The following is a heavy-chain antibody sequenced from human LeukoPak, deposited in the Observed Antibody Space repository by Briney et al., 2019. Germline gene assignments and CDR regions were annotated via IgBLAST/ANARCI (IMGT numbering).Heavy chain of an antibody. D-gene: IGHD3-22*01. J-gene: IGHJ4*02. V-gene: IGHV3-23*01. CDR2: IGGGGLKT. CDR1: GFTFSTYG. Sequence: PGGSLRLSCAASGFTFSTYGMTWVRQAPGKGLEWVSAIGGGGLKTYYADSVKGRFTISRDDSTNTLFLQMNSLRAEDTAVYYCAGSYDTSGYFDYWGQGTLVTVSS. CDR3: AGSYDTSGYFDY.